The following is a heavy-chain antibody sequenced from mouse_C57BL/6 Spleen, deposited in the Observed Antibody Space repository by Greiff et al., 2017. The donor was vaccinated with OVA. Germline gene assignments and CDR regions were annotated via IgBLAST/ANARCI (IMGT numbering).Heavy chain of an antibody. CDR3: ARLSGSYYFDY. V-gene: IGHV5-6*01. CDR2: ISSGGSYT. D-gene: IGHD1-3*01. Sequence: EVKLQESGGDLVKPGGSLKLSCAASGFTFSSYGMSWVRQTPDKRLEWVATISSGGSYTYYPDSVKGRFTISRDNAKNTLYLQMSSLKSEDTAMYYCARLSGSYYFDYWGQGTTLTVSS. CDR1: GFTFSSYG. J-gene: IGHJ2*01.